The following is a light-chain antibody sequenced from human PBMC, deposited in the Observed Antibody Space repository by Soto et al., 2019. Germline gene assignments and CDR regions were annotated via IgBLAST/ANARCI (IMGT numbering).Light chain of an antibody. J-gene: IGLJ1*01. CDR2: LND. Sequence: VLTQPPSASGTPGQRVTISCAGSSSNIGTNYVHWYQQLPGTAPKLLIYLNDQRPSGVPDRFSGSKSGTSASLAISGLRSEDEADYFCAAWDGSLDGRFVFGTGTKVTVL. CDR3: AAWDGSLDGRFV. V-gene: IGLV1-47*02. CDR1: SSNIGTNY.